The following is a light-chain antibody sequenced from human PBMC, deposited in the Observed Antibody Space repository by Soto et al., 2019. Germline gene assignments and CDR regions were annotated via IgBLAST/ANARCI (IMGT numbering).Light chain of an antibody. CDR3: QQAGT. V-gene: IGKV3-15*01. J-gene: IGKJ3*01. Sequence: EIVRTQSPATLSVSPGERATLSCRASQSVSSNLAWYQQKPGQAPRLLIYGASTRATGIPARFSGSGSGTEFTLTISSLQSEDFAVYYCQQAGTFGTGTKVAIK. CDR2: GAS. CDR1: QSVSSN.